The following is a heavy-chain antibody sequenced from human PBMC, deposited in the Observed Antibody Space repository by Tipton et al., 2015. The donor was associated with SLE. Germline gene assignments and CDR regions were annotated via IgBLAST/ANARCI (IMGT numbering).Heavy chain of an antibody. V-gene: IGHV3-74*01. CDR2: INSDATSL. D-gene: IGHD1-1*01. CDR3: SRGTTAAPGIDY. Sequence: SLRLSCAASGFSLSGYSMHWVRQAPGQGLVWVSRINSDATSLSYVDSVKGRFTISRDNAKNTLYLEMNSLRDEDTAVYYCSRGTTAAPGIDYWGQGTLVTASS. CDR1: GFSLSGYS. J-gene: IGHJ4*02.